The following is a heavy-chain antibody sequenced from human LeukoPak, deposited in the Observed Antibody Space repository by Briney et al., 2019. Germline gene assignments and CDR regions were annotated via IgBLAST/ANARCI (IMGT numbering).Heavy chain of an antibody. V-gene: IGHV4-4*07. CDR3: ARETMVRGVTHFDY. D-gene: IGHD3-10*01. Sequence: SETLSLTCTVSGGSISSYYWNWIRQPAGKGLEWIGRIYTSGTTNFNPSLQSRVTMSVDTSKDQFSLKLTSVTAADTAVYYCARETMVRGVTHFDYWGQGTLVTVSS. CDR1: GGSISSYY. CDR2: IYTSGTT. J-gene: IGHJ4*02.